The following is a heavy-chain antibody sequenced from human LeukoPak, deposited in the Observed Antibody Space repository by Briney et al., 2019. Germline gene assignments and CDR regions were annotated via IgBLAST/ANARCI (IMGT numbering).Heavy chain of an antibody. Sequence: EGSLRLSCAASGFTFSSYAMHWVRQAPGKGLEWVAVISHDGSNKYYADSVKGRFTISRDNSKNTLYLQMNSLRAEDTAVYYCARDRTYYDSSGPFDYWGQGTLVTVSS. CDR2: ISHDGSNK. CDR3: ARDRTYYDSSGPFDY. D-gene: IGHD3-22*01. J-gene: IGHJ4*02. CDR1: GFTFSSYA. V-gene: IGHV3-30-3*01.